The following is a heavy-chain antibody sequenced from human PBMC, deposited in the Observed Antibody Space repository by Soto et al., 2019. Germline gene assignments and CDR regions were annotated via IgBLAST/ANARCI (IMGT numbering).Heavy chain of an antibody. CDR1: GYIFTSYY. Sequence: EASVKVSCKASGYIFTSYYLHWVRQAPGQGLEWMGWINPFDGSRMFAQSFHGRVTFTRDTSTSTVYMELSSLRSDDTAVYYCSRVDPGETSPFDHWGQGTLVTVSS. CDR2: INPFDGSR. CDR3: SRVDPGETSPFDH. V-gene: IGHV1-46*03. D-gene: IGHD3-10*01. J-gene: IGHJ4*02.